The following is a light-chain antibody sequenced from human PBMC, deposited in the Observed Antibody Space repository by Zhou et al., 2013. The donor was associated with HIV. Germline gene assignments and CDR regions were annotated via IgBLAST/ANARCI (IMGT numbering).Light chain of an antibody. CDR2: AAS. V-gene: IGKV1-39*01. CDR1: QSIRNF. CDR3: QQAVSFPLT. J-gene: IGKJ4*01. Sequence: DIQMTQSPSSLSASVGDRVTITCRASQSIRNFLNWYQQKPGKAPKLLIYAASSLQSGVPSRFSGSGSGTDFTLTISSLQPEDFATYYCQQAVSFPLTFGAGTKVDLK.